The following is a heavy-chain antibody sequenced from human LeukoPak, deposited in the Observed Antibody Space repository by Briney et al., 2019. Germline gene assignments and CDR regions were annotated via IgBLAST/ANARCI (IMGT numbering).Heavy chain of an antibody. CDR3: ARDWFGELSPDYYGMDG. V-gene: IGHV3-48*03. D-gene: IGHD3-10*01. J-gene: IGHJ6*04. CDR1: GFTFSSYE. Sequence: GGSLRLSCAASGFTFSSYEMNWVRQAPGKGLEWVSYISSSGSTIYYADSVKGRFTISRDNAKNSLYLQMNSLRAEDTAVYYCARDWFGELSPDYYGMDGWGKGTTVTVSS. CDR2: ISSSGSTI.